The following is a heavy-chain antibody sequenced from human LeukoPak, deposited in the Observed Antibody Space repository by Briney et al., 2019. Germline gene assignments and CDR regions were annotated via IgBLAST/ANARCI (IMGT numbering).Heavy chain of an antibody. CDR2: ISAYNGNT. J-gene: IGHJ6*03. D-gene: IGHD2-2*01. CDR3: ARAIVPAFYYYYYYMDV. Sequence: ASVKVSCKASGYTFTSYGISWVRQAPGQGLEWMGWISAYNGNTNYAQKLQGRVTMTTDTSTSTAYMELRSLRSDDTAVYYCARAIVPAFYYYYYYMDVWGKGTTVTVSS. CDR1: GYTFTSYG. V-gene: IGHV1-18*01.